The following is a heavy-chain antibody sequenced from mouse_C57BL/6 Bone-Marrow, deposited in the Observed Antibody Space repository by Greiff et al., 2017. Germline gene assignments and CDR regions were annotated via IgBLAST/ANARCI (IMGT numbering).Heavy chain of an antibody. J-gene: IGHJ2*01. CDR1: GYTFTSYW. Sequence: VQLQQPGAELVKPGASVKLSCKASGYTFTSYWMQWVKQRPGQGLEWIGEIDPSDSYTNYNQKFKGKATLTVDTSSSTAYMQLSSLTSEDSAVYYSARSGGTGFDYWGQGTTLTVSS. CDR2: IDPSDSYT. CDR3: ARSGGTGFDY. D-gene: IGHD3-1*01. V-gene: IGHV1-50*01.